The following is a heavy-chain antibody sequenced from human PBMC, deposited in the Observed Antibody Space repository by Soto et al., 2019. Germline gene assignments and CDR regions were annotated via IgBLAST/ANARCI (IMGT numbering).Heavy chain of an antibody. CDR1: GGSISSYY. J-gene: IGHJ4*02. Sequence: TSETLSLTCTVSGGSISSYYWSWIRQPPGKGLEWIGYIYYSGSTNYNPSLKSRATISLDTSKNQFSLQLNSVTPDDTAVYYCARGWVNYGPLDFWSQGTLVTVSS. D-gene: IGHD3-10*01. CDR3: ARGWVNYGPLDF. CDR2: IYYSGST. V-gene: IGHV4-59*12.